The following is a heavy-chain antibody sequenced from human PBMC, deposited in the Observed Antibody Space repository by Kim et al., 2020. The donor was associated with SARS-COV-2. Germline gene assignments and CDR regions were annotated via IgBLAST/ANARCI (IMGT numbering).Heavy chain of an antibody. CDR3: ARGQPLDY. CDR1: GGSIRSGGKF. J-gene: IGHJ4*02. D-gene: IGHD2-2*01. V-gene: IGHV4-31*03. CDR2: ISYSGNP. Sequence: SETLSLTCSVSGGSIRSGGKFWTWIRQHPAKGLEWIGYISYSGNPHYSPSLRSRVSISLQTSENQFSLKLTSVTAEDTAVYYCARGQPLDYWGQGILVTVSS.